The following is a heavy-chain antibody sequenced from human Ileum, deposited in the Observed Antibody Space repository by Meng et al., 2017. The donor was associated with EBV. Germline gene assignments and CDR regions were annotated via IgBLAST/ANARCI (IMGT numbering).Heavy chain of an antibody. V-gene: IGHV4-4*02. D-gene: IGHD3-16*01. CDR2: IHHSGTT. CDR3: ARGSDYVWGI. CDR1: GDSISSNNW. Sequence: QVQLQESGPGLVKPSGTLCLTCAVSGDSISSNNWWSWVRQSPGKGLEWIAEIHHSGTTTYNPSLKSRVTISVDKSENHFSLKLTSVTAADTAVYYCARGSDYVWGIWGQGTLVTVSS. J-gene: IGHJ4*02.